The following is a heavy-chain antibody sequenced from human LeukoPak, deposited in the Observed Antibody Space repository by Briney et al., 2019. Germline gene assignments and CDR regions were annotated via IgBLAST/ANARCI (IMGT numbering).Heavy chain of an antibody. CDR3: AKYSGSYYYPPNWDS. D-gene: IGHD1-26*01. Sequence: GGSLRLSCAASGFTFSSYAIHWVRQAPGKGLEWVAVISYDGSNKYYADSVKGRFTLSRDYPKNTLYLQMNSLRAEDTAVYFCAKYSGSYYYPPNWDSWGQGTLVTVSS. V-gene: IGHV3-30-3*01. J-gene: IGHJ4*02. CDR1: GFTFSSYA. CDR2: ISYDGSNK.